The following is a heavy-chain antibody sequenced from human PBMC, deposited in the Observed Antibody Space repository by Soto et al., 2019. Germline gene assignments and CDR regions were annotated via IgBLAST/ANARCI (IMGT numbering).Heavy chain of an antibody. CDR3: TTASLGGWSDY. V-gene: IGHV3-74*01. J-gene: IGHJ4*02. CDR2: INSDGSST. CDR1: GFTFSSYW. D-gene: IGHD3-16*01. Sequence: PGGSLRLSCAASGFTFSSYWMHWVRQAPGKGLVWVSRINSDGSSTSYADSVKGRFTISRDNAKKSVSLKMNNLRAEDTAVYYCTTASLGGWSDYWGQGTLVTVS.